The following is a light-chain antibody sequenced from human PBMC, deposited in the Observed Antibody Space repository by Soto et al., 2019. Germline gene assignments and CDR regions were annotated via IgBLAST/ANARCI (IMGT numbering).Light chain of an antibody. Sequence: EIVSTQSPGTLSLSPGDRATLSCRASQSGNSKYLAWYQRKHGQAPRLLIYGASNRTTDIPDRISASGSGTDFLLTITRLEAEDVAVYCCQQYDSTPPTFGQGTKLEVK. CDR2: GAS. V-gene: IGKV3-20*01. CDR1: QSGNSKY. CDR3: QQYDSTPPT. J-gene: IGKJ1*01.